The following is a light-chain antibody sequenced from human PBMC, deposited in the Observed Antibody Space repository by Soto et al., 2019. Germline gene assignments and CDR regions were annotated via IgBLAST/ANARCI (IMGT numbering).Light chain of an antibody. J-gene: IGKJ2*01. CDR1: QSVSSN. Sequence: EIVMTQSPATLSVSPGERATLSCRASQSVSSNLAWYQQKPGQAPRLLIYGASTRDTAIPARFSGSGSGTYFTLTISSLQSEDFAVYYCQQYNNWPPKYTFGQGTKLEIK. CDR2: GAS. CDR3: QQYNNWPPKYT. V-gene: IGKV3-15*01.